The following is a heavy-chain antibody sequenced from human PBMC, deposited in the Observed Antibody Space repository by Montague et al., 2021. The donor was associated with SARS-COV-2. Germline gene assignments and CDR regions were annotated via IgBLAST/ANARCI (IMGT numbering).Heavy chain of an antibody. CDR2: IYSGGSNT. V-gene: IGHV3-23*03. D-gene: IGHD1-26*01. CDR1: GFTFSSYA. Sequence: SLRLSCAASGFTFSSYAMSWVRQAPGKGLEWVSLIYSGGSNTYYADSVKGRFTISRGNSKNTLYLQMNSLRAEDTAVYYCAKDPMGANIDYYYGMDVWGQGTTVTVSS. CDR3: AKDPMGANIDYYYGMDV. J-gene: IGHJ6*02.